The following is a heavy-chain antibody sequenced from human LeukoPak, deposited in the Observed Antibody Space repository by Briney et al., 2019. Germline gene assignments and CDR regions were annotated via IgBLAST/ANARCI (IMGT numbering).Heavy chain of an antibody. CDR3: ARGPITTRSHFDY. Sequence: ASVKVSCKASGGTFSSYAISWVRQAPGQGLEWMGEIIPIFATANYAQKFQGRVTNTADESTSTAYMELSSLRSEDTAVYYCARGPITTRSHFDYWGQGTLVTVSS. CDR2: IIPIFATA. J-gene: IGHJ4*02. CDR1: GGTFSSYA. V-gene: IGHV1-69*13. D-gene: IGHD5-24*01.